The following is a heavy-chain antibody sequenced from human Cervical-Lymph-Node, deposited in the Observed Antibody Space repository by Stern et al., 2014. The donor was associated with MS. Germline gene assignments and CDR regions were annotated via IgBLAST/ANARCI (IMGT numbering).Heavy chain of an antibody. CDR1: GFTFSSYS. Sequence: VQLVQSGGGLVKPGGSLRLSCAASGFTFSSYSMNWVRQAPGKGLEWVSSISSSSSYIYYADSEKGRFTISRDNAKNSLYLQMNSLRAEDTAVYYCARGGTRYGMDVWGQGTTVTVSS. D-gene: IGHD1-1*01. V-gene: IGHV3-21*01. CDR2: ISSSSSYI. J-gene: IGHJ6*02. CDR3: ARGGTRYGMDV.